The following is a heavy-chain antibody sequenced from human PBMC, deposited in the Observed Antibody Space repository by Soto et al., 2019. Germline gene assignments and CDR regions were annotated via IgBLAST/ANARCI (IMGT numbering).Heavy chain of an antibody. Sequence: QVQLVQSGAEVKKPGSSVKVSCKASGGTFSSYAISWVRQAPGQGLEWMGGIIPIFGTANYAQKFQGRVTITADESTSTAYTELSSLRSEDTAVYYCARDSHAAAGTPFFDYWGQGTLVTVSS. CDR1: GGTFSSYA. CDR3: ARDSHAAAGTPFFDY. D-gene: IGHD6-13*01. V-gene: IGHV1-69*12. J-gene: IGHJ4*02. CDR2: IIPIFGTA.